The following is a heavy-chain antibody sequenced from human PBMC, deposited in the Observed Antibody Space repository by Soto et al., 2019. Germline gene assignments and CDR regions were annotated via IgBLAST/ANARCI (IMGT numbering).Heavy chain of an antibody. CDR1: GYSFTRHD. CDR3: ARGAYNDYSPWFDP. Sequence: QVQLVQSGAEVRKPGASVRVSCKATGYSFTRHDINWLRQAAGQGREWMGWMNPNSGNAVYAQKFQGRVTMTRNTSITTAYIEVTSLKSEDTAVYFCARGAYNDYSPWFDPWGQGTLVTVSS. J-gene: IGHJ5*02. CDR2: MNPNSGNA. D-gene: IGHD4-4*01. V-gene: IGHV1-8*01.